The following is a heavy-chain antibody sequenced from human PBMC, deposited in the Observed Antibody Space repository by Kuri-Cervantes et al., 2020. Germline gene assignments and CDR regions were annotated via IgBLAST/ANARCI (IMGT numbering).Heavy chain of an antibody. D-gene: IGHD6-19*01. CDR2: SNAGNGNT. CDR1: GYTFTSYA. V-gene: IGHV1-3*02. CDR3: ASGSSSGWTQYFDY. Sequence: ASVKVSCKASGYTFTSYAMHWVRQAPGQRLEWMGWSNAGNGNTKYSQEFQGRVTITRDTSASTAYMELSSLRSEDMAVYYCASGSSSGWTQYFDYWGQGTLVTVSS. J-gene: IGHJ4*02.